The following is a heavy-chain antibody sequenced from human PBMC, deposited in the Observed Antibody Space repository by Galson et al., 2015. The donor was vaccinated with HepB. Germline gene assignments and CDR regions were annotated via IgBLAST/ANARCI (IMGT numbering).Heavy chain of an antibody. D-gene: IGHD3-10*01. CDR2: IVVGSGNT. CDR3: AATRYYYGPRRFDY. J-gene: IGHJ4*02. V-gene: IGHV1-58*02. Sequence: SVKVSCKASGFTFTSSAMQWVRQARGQRLEWIGWIVVGSGNTNYAQKFQERVAITRDMSTSTAYMELSSLRSEDTAVYYCAATRYYYGPRRFDYWGQGTLVTVSS. CDR1: GFTFTSSA.